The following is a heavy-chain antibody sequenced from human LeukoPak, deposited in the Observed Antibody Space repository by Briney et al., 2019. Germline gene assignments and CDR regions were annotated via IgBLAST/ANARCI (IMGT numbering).Heavy chain of an antibody. D-gene: IGHD6-19*01. V-gene: IGHV3-23*01. J-gene: IGHJ6*02. CDR2: ISGSGGST. CDR1: GFTFSSYA. CDR3: AKDRLEWLVDYYYYGMDV. Sequence: GGSLRLSCAASGFTFSSYAMSWVRQAPGKGLEWVSAISGSGGSTYYADSVKGRFTISRDNSKNTLYLQMNSLRAEDTAVYYCAKDRLEWLVDYYYYGMDVWGQGTTVTVSS.